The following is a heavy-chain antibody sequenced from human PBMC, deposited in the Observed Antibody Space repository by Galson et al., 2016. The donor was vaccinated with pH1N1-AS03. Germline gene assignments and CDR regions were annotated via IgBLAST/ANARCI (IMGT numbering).Heavy chain of an antibody. CDR1: GFTFSSYG. CDR2: IRYDGSNK. Sequence: SLRLSCAASGFTFSSYGMHWVRQAPGKGLEWVAFIRYDGSNKYHADSVKGRFTISRDNSKNTLYLQMNRLRAEDTAVYYCARDPDSVAGTSLDWYLDLWGRGTLVTVSS. V-gene: IGHV3-30*02. J-gene: IGHJ2*01. D-gene: IGHD6-19*01. CDR3: ARDPDSVAGTSLDWYLDL.